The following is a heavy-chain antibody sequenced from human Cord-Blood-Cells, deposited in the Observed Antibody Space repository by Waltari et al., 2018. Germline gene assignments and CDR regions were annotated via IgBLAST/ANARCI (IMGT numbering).Heavy chain of an antibody. CDR3: AREGANSDWYFDL. Sequence: QVQLQQSGPGLVKPSQTLSLTCAIPGDSVSSNSDAWNCTRQSPSRCLEWLGRTYYRSKWYNDYAVSVKSRITINPDTSKNQFSLQLNSVTPEDTAVYYCAREGANSDWYFDLWGRGTLVTVSS. V-gene: IGHV6-1*01. CDR2: TYYRSKWYN. CDR1: GDSVSSNSDA. J-gene: IGHJ2*01. D-gene: IGHD7-27*01.